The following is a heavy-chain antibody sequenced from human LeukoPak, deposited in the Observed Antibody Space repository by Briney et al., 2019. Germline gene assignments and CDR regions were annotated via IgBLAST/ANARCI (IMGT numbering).Heavy chain of an antibody. Sequence: PGGSLRLSCAASGFTFSNAWMSWVRQTPGKGLEWVGRIKSKTDGGTTDYAAPVKGRFTISRDDSKNTLYLQMNSLKTEDTALYYCTTARIVAAGTDFWGQGTLVTVSS. V-gene: IGHV3-15*01. CDR2: IKSKTDGGTT. J-gene: IGHJ4*02. D-gene: IGHD6-13*01. CDR3: TTARIVAAGTDF. CDR1: GFTFSNAW.